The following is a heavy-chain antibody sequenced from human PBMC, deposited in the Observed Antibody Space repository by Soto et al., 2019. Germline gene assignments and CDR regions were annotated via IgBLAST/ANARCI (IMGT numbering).Heavy chain of an antibody. CDR2: IFSNDEK. CDR3: ARPAPANSSGWYWFEDY. V-gene: IGHV2-26*01. Sequence: QVTLKESGPVLVKPTETLTLTCTVSGFSLSNARMGVSWIRQPPGKALEWLAHIFSNDEKSSSTSLKSRLTIPKDSSKSPVVLTMTNMDPGDTSTYYCARPAPANSSGWYWFEDYWGQGTLVTVSS. J-gene: IGHJ4*02. CDR1: GFSLSNARMG. D-gene: IGHD6-19*01.